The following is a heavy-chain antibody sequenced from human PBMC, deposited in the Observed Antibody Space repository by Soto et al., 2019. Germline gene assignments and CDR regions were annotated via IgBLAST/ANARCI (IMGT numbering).Heavy chain of an antibody. Sequence: QVHLVQSGAEMKKPGSSVKVSCKVSGGDLTNSGISWVRQAPGKGLEWMGGFFPLLAMVDYSQKFQGGVTITAHKSTNTAYMGMGSLRYYDTAVYLCANEDGAGFKSWGQGTLVIVSS. J-gene: IGHJ4*02. CDR2: FFPLLAMV. D-gene: IGHD1-26*01. CDR3: ANEDGAGFKS. V-gene: IGHV1-69*04. CDR1: GGDLTNSG.